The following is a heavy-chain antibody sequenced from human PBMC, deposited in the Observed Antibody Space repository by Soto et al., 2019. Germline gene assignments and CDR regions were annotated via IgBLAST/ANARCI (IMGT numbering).Heavy chain of an antibody. CDR2: MSGSSSTI. V-gene: IGHV3-48*02. J-gene: IGHJ6*02. CDR3: DRDNMASRGYYYGMDV. D-gene: IGHD3-10*01. Sequence: SLRLYFSGSVFTCSSYSMNWVRQAPGKALDGVSYMSGSSSTIYYADSVKGRFTISRDNAKNSLDLQMKSLREEDTAVYYCDRDNMASRGYYYGMDVWGQGNTVPVSS. CDR1: VFTCSSYS.